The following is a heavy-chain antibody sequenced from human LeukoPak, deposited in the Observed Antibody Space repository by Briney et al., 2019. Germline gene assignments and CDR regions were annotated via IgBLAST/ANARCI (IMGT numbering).Heavy chain of an antibody. J-gene: IGHJ5*02. CDR1: GGSISSYY. D-gene: IGHD3-10*01. Sequence: SETLSLACTVSGGSISSYYWSWIRQPPGKGLEWIGYIYYSGSTNYNPSLKSRVTISVDTSKNQFSLKLSSVTAADTAVYYCARDSRIYGSGSYFVADDWNFDPWGQGTLVTVSS. CDR3: ARDSRIYGSGSYFVADDWNFDP. CDR2: IYYSGST. V-gene: IGHV4-59*12.